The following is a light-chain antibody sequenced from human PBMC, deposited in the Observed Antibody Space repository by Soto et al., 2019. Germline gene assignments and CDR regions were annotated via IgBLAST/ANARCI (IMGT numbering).Light chain of an antibody. CDR3: QQYGSSPRVT. J-gene: IGKJ4*01. CDR2: GAS. CDR1: QSVSSSY. Sequence: EIVLTQSPGTLSLSPGERATLSCRASQSVSSSYLAWYQQKPGQAHRLLIYGASSRATGIPDRFSGSGSGKDFTLTISRLEPEDFAVYYCQQYGSSPRVTFGGGTKVEIK. V-gene: IGKV3-20*01.